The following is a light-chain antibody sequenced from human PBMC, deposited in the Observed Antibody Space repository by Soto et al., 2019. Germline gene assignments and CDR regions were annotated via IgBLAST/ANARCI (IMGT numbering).Light chain of an antibody. V-gene: IGLV2-11*01. CDR1: SSDVGGYNY. CDR2: DVS. CDR3: CSYAGSYTSARRYV. J-gene: IGLJ1*01. Sequence: QSALTQPRSVSGSPGQSVTISCTGTSSDVGGYNYVSWYQQHPGKAPKLMIYDVSKRPSGVPDRFSGSKSGNTASLTISGLQAEDEADYYSCSYAGSYTSARRYVVGTGTKVTVL.